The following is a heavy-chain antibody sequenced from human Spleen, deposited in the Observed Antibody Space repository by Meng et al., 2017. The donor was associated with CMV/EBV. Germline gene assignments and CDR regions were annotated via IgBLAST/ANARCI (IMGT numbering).Heavy chain of an antibody. CDR1: GFTFSSYS. CDR3: ARAEYYYDSSGYYALDY. J-gene: IGHJ4*01. CDR2: ISSSSSTI. V-gene: IGHV3-48*04. Sequence: GESLKISCAASGFTFSSYSMNWVRQAPGKGLEWVSYISSSSSTIYYADSVKGRFTISRDNAKNSLYLQMNSLRAEDTAVYYCARAEYYYDSSGYYALDYWGHGALVTVSS. D-gene: IGHD3-22*01.